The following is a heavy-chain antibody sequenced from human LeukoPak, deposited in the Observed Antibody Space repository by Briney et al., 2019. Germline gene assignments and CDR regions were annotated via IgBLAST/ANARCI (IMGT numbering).Heavy chain of an antibody. D-gene: IGHD1-1*01. CDR2: INPSASAGST. Sequence: ASVKVSCKASGYTFTNYRMHWVRQAPGQGLEWMGIINPSASAGSTRYAQKFQGRVTMTRDMSTSTVYMELSSLRSEDTAIYYCARDRLLEDRDYHYYYYMDVWGIGTTVTVSS. V-gene: IGHV1-46*01. J-gene: IGHJ6*03. CDR3: ARDRLLEDRDYHYYYYMDV. CDR1: GYTFTNYR.